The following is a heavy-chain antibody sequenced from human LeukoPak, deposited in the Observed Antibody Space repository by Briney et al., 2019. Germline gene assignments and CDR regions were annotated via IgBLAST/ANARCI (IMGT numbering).Heavy chain of an antibody. V-gene: IGHV3-30*03. CDR1: GFTFSSHD. D-gene: IGHD3-10*01. CDR3: ARDLVWFGEPKGYYNYMDV. Sequence: PGGSLRLSCAASGFTFSSHDMHWVRQAPGKGLEWVAIISYDGGKKDYADSVKGRFTISRDNSKNTLYLQMNSLRPEDTAVYYCARDLVWFGEPKGYYNYMDVWGKGTTVTVSS. CDR2: ISYDGGKK. J-gene: IGHJ6*03.